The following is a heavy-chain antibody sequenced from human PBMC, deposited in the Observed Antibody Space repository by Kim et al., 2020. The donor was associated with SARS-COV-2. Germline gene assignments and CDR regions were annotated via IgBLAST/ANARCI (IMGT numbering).Heavy chain of an antibody. CDR1: GYSFTSYW. V-gene: IGHV5-10-1*01. Sequence: GESLKISCKGSGYSFTSYWISWVRQMPGKGLEWMGRIDPSDSYTNYSPSFQGHVTISADKSISTAYLQWSSLKASDTAMYYCARQGYYYDSSGYYQDPYYYGMDVWGQGTTVTVSS. CDR3: ARQGYYYDSSGYYQDPYYYGMDV. CDR2: IDPSDSYT. J-gene: IGHJ6*02. D-gene: IGHD3-22*01.